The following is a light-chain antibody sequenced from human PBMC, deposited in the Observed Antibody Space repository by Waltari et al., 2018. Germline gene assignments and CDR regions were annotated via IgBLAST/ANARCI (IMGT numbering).Light chain of an antibody. V-gene: IGKV1-8*01. CDR3: QQYYSYPLT. Sequence: AIRMTQSPSSFSASTGDRVTITCRASQGISSYLALYQQKPGKAPKLLIYAASTLQSGVPSRFSGSGSGTDFTLTISCLQSEDFATYYCQQYYSYPLTFDGGTKVEIK. CDR2: AAS. J-gene: IGKJ4*01. CDR1: QGISSY.